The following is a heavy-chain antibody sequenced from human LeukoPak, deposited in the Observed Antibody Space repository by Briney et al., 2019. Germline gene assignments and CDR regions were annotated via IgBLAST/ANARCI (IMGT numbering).Heavy chain of an antibody. CDR2: INSAGSST. J-gene: IGHJ4*02. D-gene: IGHD6-19*01. V-gene: IGHV3-74*01. Sequence: GGSLRLSCAASGFTFSSYGMHWVRQAPGEGLVWVSRINSAGSSTTYADSVKGRFTISRDNAKNTLYLQMNSLRAEDTAVYYCARHSSEYSSGWYQDYWGQGTLVTVSS. CDR1: GFTFSSYG. CDR3: ARHSSEYSSGWYQDY.